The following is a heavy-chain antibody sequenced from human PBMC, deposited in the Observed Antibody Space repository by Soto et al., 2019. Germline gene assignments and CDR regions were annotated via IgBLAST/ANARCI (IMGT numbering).Heavy chain of an antibody. V-gene: IGHV3-23*01. D-gene: IGHD3-10*01. J-gene: IGHJ4*02. CDR3: AKDAYDSGSYSWLDY. Sequence: PGGSLRLSCAASGFTFSSYAMSWVRQAPGKGLQWVSSISGSGGYTYYADSVKGRFTISRDNSKNTLYLQMNSLRAEDTAVFYCAKDAYDSGSYSWLDYWGQGTLVTVSS. CDR2: ISGSGGYT. CDR1: GFTFSSYA.